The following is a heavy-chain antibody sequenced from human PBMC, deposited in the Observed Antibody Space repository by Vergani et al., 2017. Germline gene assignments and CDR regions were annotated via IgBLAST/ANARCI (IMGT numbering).Heavy chain of an antibody. V-gene: IGHV1-2*02. CDR3: AREWILGIVYYFDY. Sequence: QVQLVQSGAEVKKPGASVKVSCKASGCTFTGYYMHWVRQAPGQGLEWMGWINPNSGGTNYAQKFQGRVTMTRDTSISTDYMELSRLRSDDTAVYYCAREWILGIVYYFDYWGQGTLVTVSS. J-gene: IGHJ4*02. D-gene: IGHD5-18*01. CDR2: INPNSGGT. CDR1: GCTFTGYY.